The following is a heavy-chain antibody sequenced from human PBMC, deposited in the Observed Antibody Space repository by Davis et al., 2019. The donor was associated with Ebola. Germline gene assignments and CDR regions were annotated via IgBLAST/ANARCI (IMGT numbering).Heavy chain of an antibody. CDR1: GASFSNYY. J-gene: IGHJ5*02. D-gene: IGHD1-14*01. Sequence: SQTLSLTCGLYGASFSNYYCTWIRQPPGKGLEWIWEIIHSGNTNYNPSLKSRVTISVDTSKNPFSLKLTSVTAADTAVYYCARDRWSTSPRIDPWGQGALVTVSS. CDR3: ARDRWSTSPRIDP. V-gene: IGHV4-34*12. CDR2: IIHSGNT.